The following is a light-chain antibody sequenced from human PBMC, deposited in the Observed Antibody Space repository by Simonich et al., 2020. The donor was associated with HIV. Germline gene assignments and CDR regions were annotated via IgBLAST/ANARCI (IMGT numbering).Light chain of an antibody. V-gene: IGLV2-14*02. J-gene: IGLJ3*02. CDR1: SSDVGRYNL. CDR3: SSYTSSSTLV. CDR2: EGS. Sequence: QSALTQPASVSGSPGQSITISCPGTSSDVGRYNLVSWYQQHPGKAPKLMIYEGSRRPSGVSNRFSGSKSGNTASLTISGLQAEDEADYYCSSYTSSSTLVFGGGTKLTVL.